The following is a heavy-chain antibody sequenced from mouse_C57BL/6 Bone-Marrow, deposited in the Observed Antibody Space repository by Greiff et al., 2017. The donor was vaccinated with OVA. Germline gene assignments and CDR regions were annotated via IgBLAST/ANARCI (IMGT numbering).Heavy chain of an antibody. CDR2: ISYSGST. D-gene: IGHD2-5*01. J-gene: IGHJ3*01. CDR3: ARGNYSNCAWFAY. Sequence: EVQLQESGPGMVKPSQSLSLTCTVTGYSITSGYDWHWIRHFPGNKLEWMGYISYSGSTNYNPSLKSRISITHDTSKNHFLLKLNSVTTEDTATYYCARGNYSNCAWFAYWGQGTLVTVSA. CDR1: GYSITSGYD. V-gene: IGHV3-1*01.